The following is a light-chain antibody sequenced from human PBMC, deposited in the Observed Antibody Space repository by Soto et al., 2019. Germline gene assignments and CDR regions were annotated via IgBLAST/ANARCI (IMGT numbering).Light chain of an antibody. V-gene: IGLV1-47*02. CDR1: SSNIGSAY. J-gene: IGLJ2*01. CDR2: SDN. Sequence: QSVLSQPPSASGTPGQRVTITCSGSSSNIGSAYSYWYQQLPGTTPKLLIYSDNLRPSGVPDRFSASKSGNSASLAISGLRSEDEADYYCAAWDDSLSGFIFGGGTKVTVL. CDR3: AAWDDSLSGFI.